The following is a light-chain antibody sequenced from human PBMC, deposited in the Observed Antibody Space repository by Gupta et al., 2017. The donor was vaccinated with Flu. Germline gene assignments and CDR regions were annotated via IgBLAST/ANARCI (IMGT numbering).Light chain of an antibody. J-gene: IGKJ1*01. CDR3: QHEGSSLKT. V-gene: IGKV3-20*01. CDR2: IAS. CDR1: QGVRSNY. Sequence: VTLSLSPGERATPSCRASQGVRSNYLAWYQQKPGQAPRLLIYIASSRATGVPDRFSGSGSGTDFTLTISRLEPEDFAVYYCQHEGSSLKTFGQGTKVDIK.